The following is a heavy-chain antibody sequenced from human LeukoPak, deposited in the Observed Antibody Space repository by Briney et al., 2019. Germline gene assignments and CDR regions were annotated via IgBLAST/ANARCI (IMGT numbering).Heavy chain of an antibody. Sequence: SETLSLTCAVSGGSLSSGGYSWSWIRQPPGKGLEWIGYIYHSGSTYYNPSLKSRVTISVDRSKNQFSLKLSSVTAADTAVYYCARAVVVVAASNWFDPWGQGTLVTVSS. CDR1: GGSLSSGGYS. CDR3: ARAVVVVAASNWFDP. V-gene: IGHV4-30-2*01. D-gene: IGHD2-15*01. J-gene: IGHJ5*02. CDR2: IYHSGST.